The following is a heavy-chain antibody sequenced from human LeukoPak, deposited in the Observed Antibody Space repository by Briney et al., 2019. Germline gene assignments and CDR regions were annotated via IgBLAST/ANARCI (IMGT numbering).Heavy chain of an antibody. CDR2: IWYDGSNK. J-gene: IGHJ4*02. V-gene: IGHV3-33*06. CDR1: GFTFRSYG. D-gene: IGHD3-22*01. Sequence: GGSLRLSCAASGFTFRSYGMHWVRQAPGNGLEWVAGIWYDGSNKYYTDSVKGRFTISRDNSKNTLYLQMNSLRAEDTSLYYCAKDQRSTGYYLDYWGQGTLVTVSS. CDR3: AKDQRSTGYYLDY.